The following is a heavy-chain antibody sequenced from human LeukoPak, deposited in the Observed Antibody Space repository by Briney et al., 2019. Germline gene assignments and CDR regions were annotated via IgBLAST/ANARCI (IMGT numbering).Heavy chain of an antibody. Sequence: SSETLSLTCAVYGGSFSGYYWRWIRQPPGKGLEWIGEINHSGSTNYNASLKSRVTISVDTSKNQFSLKLSSVTAADTAVYCCARGRGGSSWSYYYYYMDVWGKGTTVTVSS. D-gene: IGHD6-13*01. CDR1: GGSFSGYY. J-gene: IGHJ6*03. CDR2: INHSGST. V-gene: IGHV4-34*01. CDR3: ARGRGGSSWSYYYYYMDV.